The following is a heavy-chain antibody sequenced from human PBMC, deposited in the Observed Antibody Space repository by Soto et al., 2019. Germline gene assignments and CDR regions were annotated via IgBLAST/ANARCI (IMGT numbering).Heavy chain of an antibody. CDR1: RASTGSGWYD. CDR3: ASGQVGATNWFEP. V-gene: IGHV4-31*02. CDR2: IYDNGTT. J-gene: IGHJ5*02. Sequence: TVSRASTGSGWYDWGWMRKDPGKSLEWLGYIYDNGTTYYNPSLKSRVSISRDKSKNQFSLKMTSLTAADTAVYYCASGQVGATNWFEPWGQGTKGTVPQ. D-gene: IGHD1-26*01.